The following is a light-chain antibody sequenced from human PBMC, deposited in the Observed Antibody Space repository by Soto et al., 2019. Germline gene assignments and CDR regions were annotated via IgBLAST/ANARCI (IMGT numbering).Light chain of an antibody. Sequence: AIQLTQSPSSLSASVGDRVTITCRATQGITSAFAWYQQTPGKPPKRLVYDVSTLENGVPSRFSGGGSGTDFTLTISNLLPEDFATYYGHQFDSLPFTFGGGTRVEI. CDR1: QGITSA. J-gene: IGKJ4*01. CDR3: HQFDSLPFT. V-gene: IGKV1-13*02. CDR2: DVS.